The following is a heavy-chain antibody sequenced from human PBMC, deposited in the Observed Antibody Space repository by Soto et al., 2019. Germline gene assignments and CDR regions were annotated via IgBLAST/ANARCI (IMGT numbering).Heavy chain of an antibody. CDR1: GGTFSSYA. J-gene: IGHJ5*02. CDR2: IIPLLGTT. D-gene: IGHD2-15*01. Sequence: QVQLVQSGAGVKKPGSSVKVSCKASGGTFSSYAISWVRQAPGQGLEWMGGIIPLLGTTIYAQTFQDRVTITVGDSTSTAFMELSSLRSEDTAVYYCARGVWDCSGGGCFGWFDPWGQGTLVTVSS. CDR3: ARGVWDCSGGGCFGWFDP. V-gene: IGHV1-69*01.